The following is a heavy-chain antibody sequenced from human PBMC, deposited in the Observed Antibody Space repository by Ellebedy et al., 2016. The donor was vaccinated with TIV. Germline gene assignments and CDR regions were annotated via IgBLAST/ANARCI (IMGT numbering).Heavy chain of an antibody. Sequence: GSLRLSCTVSGGSISGYYWSWIRQPPGKGLEWIGYIYYSGSTTYSPSLESRVTISVDTSKNHFSLKLTSVTAADTAVYYCARHDRFGEGFDYWGQGTLVTVSS. CDR2: IYYSGST. CDR1: GGSISGYY. J-gene: IGHJ4*02. D-gene: IGHD2-21*01. CDR3: ARHDRFGEGFDY. V-gene: IGHV4-59*08.